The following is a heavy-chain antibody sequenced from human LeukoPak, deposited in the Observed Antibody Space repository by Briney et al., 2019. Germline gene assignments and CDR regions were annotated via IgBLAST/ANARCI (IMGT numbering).Heavy chain of an antibody. CDR2: IYYNGNT. CDR1: GGSISSYY. J-gene: IGHJ6*02. D-gene: IGHD1-26*01. V-gene: IGHV4-59*01. Sequence: SSETLSLTCTVSGGSISSYYWNWIRRPPGKGLEWIGYIYYNGNTNYSPSLKSRVTMSVDTSKNLFSLKVSSVTAADTAVYYCARGRSNCYGMDVWGQGTTVTVSS. CDR3: ARGRSNCYGMDV.